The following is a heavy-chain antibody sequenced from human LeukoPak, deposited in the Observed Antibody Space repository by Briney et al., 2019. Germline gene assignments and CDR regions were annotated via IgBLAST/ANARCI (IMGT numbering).Heavy chain of an antibody. CDR1: GFTFTTYS. J-gene: IGHJ4*02. V-gene: IGHV3-30*04. CDR2: VSSDGRTK. D-gene: IGHD1-26*01. Sequence: PGESLRLSCAASGFTFTTYSMHWVRQVPGKGLEWVAFVSSDGRTKHYTDSVKGRFTVSRDNSKKTLFLQMDSLRPDDTAVYYCAREYTVGGLFGFWGQGALVIVSS. CDR3: AREYTVGGLFGF.